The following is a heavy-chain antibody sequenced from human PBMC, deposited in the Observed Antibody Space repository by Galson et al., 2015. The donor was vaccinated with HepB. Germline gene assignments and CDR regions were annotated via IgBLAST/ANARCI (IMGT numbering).Heavy chain of an antibody. CDR3: AKDSGAERITIFGVVIAEEVGLDY. D-gene: IGHD3-3*01. Sequence: SLRLSCAASGFTFSSYGMHWVRQAPGKGLEWVAVISYDGSNKYYADSVKGRFTISRDNSKNTLYLQMNSLRAEDTAVYYCAKDSGAERITIFGVVIAEEVGLDYWGQGTLVTVSS. CDR2: ISYDGSNK. V-gene: IGHV3-30*18. CDR1: GFTFSSYG. J-gene: IGHJ4*02.